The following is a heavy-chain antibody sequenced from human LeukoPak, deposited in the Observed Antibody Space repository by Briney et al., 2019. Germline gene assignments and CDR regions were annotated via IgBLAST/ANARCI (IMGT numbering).Heavy chain of an antibody. V-gene: IGHV4-4*07. CDR1: GGSIGTYY. Sequence: PSDTLSLTCTVSGGSIGTYYWSWIRQSAAKGLEWLGRIYTGGSTNYNPSLKGRVTMSIYTSKNQFSLSLSSVTAADTAVYYCARAPTAYCLSTDCQPYFDFWGQGTLVTVSS. CDR3: ARAPTAYCLSTDCQPYFDF. CDR2: IYTGGST. D-gene: IGHD2-2*01. J-gene: IGHJ4*02.